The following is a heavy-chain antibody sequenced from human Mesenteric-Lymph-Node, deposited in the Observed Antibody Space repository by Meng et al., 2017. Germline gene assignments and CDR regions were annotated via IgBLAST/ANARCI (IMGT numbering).Heavy chain of an antibody. CDR1: GFTVSSNY. Sequence: GESLKISCAASGFTVSSNYMSWVRQAPGKGLEWVSVIYSGGSTYYADSVKGRFTISRDNYKNTLYLQMNRLRAEDTAVYYCARDTRYFDWFDRPGWGQGTLVTVSS. D-gene: IGHD3-9*01. CDR2: IYSGGST. J-gene: IGHJ4*02. CDR3: ARDTRYFDWFDRPG. V-gene: IGHV3-66*02.